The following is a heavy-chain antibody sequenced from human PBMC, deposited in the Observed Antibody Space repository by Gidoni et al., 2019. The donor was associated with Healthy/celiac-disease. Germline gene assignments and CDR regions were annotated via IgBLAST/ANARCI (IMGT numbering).Heavy chain of an antibody. V-gene: IGHV3-15*01. CDR2: IKSKTDGGTT. D-gene: IGHD2-15*01. J-gene: IGHJ4*02. Sequence: EVQLVESGGGLVKPGGSLRLSCAASGFTFSNAWMSWVRQAPGKGLEWVGRIKSKTDGGTTDYAEPVKGRFTISRDDSKNTLYLQMNSLKTEDTAVYYCTLRYCSGGSCYYLDYWGQGTLVTVSS. CDR3: TLRYCSGGSCYYLDY. CDR1: GFTFSNAW.